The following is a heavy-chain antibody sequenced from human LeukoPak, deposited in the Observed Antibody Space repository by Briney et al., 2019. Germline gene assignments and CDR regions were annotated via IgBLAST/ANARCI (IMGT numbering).Heavy chain of an antibody. V-gene: IGHV1-2*02. CDR2: INPNSGGT. CDR1: GYTFTGYY. CDR3: ARDPLYSSSWYVVPDY. J-gene: IGHJ4*02. D-gene: IGHD6-13*01. Sequence: GASVKVSCKASGYTFTGYYMHWVRQAPGQGPEWMGWINPNSGGTSYSQRFQGRVTMTTDTSTSTAYMELRSLRSDDTAVYYCARDPLYSSSWYVVPDYWGQGTLVTVSS.